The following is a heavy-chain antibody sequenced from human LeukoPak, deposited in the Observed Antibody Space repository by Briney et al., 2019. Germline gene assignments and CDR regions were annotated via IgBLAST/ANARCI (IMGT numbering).Heavy chain of an antibody. CDR2: INSDGTST. Sequence: GGSLRLSCTVSGLTFSKEWMHWVRQAPGKGLVWVSRINSDGTSTVYADSVKGRFTISRDNAKNTLYLQMNSLRAEDTGVYYCAPSPAGQQDYWGQGTLVTVSS. J-gene: IGHJ4*02. V-gene: IGHV3-74*01. CDR3: APSPAGQQDY. D-gene: IGHD1-1*01. CDR1: GLTFSKEW.